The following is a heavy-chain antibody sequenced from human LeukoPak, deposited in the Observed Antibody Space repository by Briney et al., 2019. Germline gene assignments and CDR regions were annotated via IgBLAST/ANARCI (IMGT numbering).Heavy chain of an antibody. Sequence: PGGSLRLSCAASGFTYSTHSMNGAPQAPGKGLEWVASITSPVGHIYYAGSLKGRITISRDNAKSSLYLQMNSLRAEDTAVYYCATDGQSSGWYGFDYWGQGTLVTVSS. CDR3: ATDGQSSGWYGFDY. CDR1: GFTYSTHS. D-gene: IGHD6-19*01. V-gene: IGHV3-21*03. J-gene: IGHJ4*02. CDR2: ITSPVGHI.